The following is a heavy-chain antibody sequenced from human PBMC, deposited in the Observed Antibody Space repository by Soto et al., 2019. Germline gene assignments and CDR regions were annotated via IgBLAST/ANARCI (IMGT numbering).Heavy chain of an antibody. CDR2: ISSSSSYI. J-gene: IGHJ5*02. D-gene: IGHD6-13*01. CDR3: ARSQSIAAAGT. Sequence: GGSLRLSCAASGFTFSSYSMNWVRQAPGKGLEWVSSISSSSSYIYYADSVKGRFTISRDNAKNSLYLQMNSLRAEDTAVYYCARSQSIAAAGTWGQGTLVTVSS. CDR1: GFTFSSYS. V-gene: IGHV3-21*01.